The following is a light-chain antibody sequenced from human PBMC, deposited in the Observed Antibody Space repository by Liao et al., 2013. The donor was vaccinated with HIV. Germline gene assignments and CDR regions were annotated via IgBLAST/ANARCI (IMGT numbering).Light chain of an antibody. CDR3: QAWDSITV. CDR2: QDM. CDR1: KLGDKY. J-gene: IGLJ2*01. V-gene: IGLV3-1*01. Sequence: SYELTQPPSVSVSPGETASIICSGDKLGDKYVCWYQQKTGQSPVLIIYQDMKRPSGIPERFSGSSSGNTATLTISGTQAMDEADYYCQAWDSITVFGGGTKLTVL.